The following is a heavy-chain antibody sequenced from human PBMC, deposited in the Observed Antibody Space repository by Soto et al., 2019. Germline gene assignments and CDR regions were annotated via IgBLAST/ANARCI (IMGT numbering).Heavy chain of an antibody. D-gene: IGHD6-19*01. J-gene: IGHJ6*03. CDR2: ISAYNGNT. CDR3: ARDRGVAPPVAGNTHYYYYMDV. Sequence: QDQLVQSGVEVKKPGASVKVSCKASGYSFTNYGITWVRQAPGQGFEWRGWISAYNGNTNYAQKCQGRVTMTTDASTSTAYLELRSLRSDDPAVYYCARDRGVAPPVAGNTHYYYYMDVWGKGTTVTVSS. CDR1: GYSFTNYG. V-gene: IGHV1-18*01.